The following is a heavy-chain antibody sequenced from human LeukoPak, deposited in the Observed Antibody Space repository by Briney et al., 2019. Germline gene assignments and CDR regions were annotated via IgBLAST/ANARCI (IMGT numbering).Heavy chain of an antibody. Sequence: GGSLRLSCTASGFSVSSNYMSWVRQAPGKGLEWVSVMFSSGSTYYADSVKGRFTFSRDIFRNTLYLQLNSLRVEDTALYYCARGFVQTGYSSSSYVHWGQGTLVTVSS. J-gene: IGHJ4*02. CDR2: MFSSGST. V-gene: IGHV3-66*01. CDR3: ARGFVQTGYSSSSYVH. CDR1: GFSVSSNY. D-gene: IGHD6-13*01.